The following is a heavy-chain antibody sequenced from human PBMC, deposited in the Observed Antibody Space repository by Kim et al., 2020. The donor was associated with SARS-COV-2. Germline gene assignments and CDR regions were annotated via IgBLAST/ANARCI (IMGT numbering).Heavy chain of an antibody. J-gene: IGHJ4*02. V-gene: IGHV3-23*01. CDR2: GST. Sequence: GSTYYAASLKSRFTIPMDNSKNTLDLQMNSLRAEDTAVYYCAKDSGPAGYWGQGTLVTVSS. CDR3: AKDSGPAGY. D-gene: IGHD6-13*01.